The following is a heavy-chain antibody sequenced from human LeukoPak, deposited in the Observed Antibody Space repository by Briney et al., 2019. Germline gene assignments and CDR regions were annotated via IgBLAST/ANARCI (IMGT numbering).Heavy chain of an antibody. V-gene: IGHV3-30*03. CDR1: GFTFSTFG. J-gene: IGHJ4*02. CDR3: AREDSSGWYFDY. Sequence: GGSLRLSCAGSGFTFSTFGFHWVRQAPGKGLEWVAVTSFDGTNRYYADSVKGRFTISRDNSKNTLYLQMNSLRSDDTAVYYCAREDSSGWYFDYWGQGTLVTVSS. D-gene: IGHD6-19*01. CDR2: TSFDGTNR.